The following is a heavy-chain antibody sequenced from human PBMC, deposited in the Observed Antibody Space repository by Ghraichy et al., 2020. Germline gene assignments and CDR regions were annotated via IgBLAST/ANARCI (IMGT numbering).Heavy chain of an antibody. D-gene: IGHD6-13*01. J-gene: IGHJ5*02. CDR2: IWYDGSNK. Sequence: GGSRRLSCAASGFTFSSYGMHWVRQAPGKGLEWVAVIWYDGSNKYYADSVKGRFTISRDNSKNTLYLQMNSLRAEDTAVYYCARELDSSSWYPWGQGTLVIVSS. CDR1: GFTFSSYG. V-gene: IGHV3-33*01. CDR3: ARELDSSSWYP.